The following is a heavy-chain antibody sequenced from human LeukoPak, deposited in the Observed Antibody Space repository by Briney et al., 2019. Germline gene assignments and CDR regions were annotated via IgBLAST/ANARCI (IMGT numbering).Heavy chain of an antibody. D-gene: IGHD2-2*01. Sequence: ASVKVSCKASGYTFTGYYMNWVRQAPGQGLEWMGWINPNTGDINYAQKFQGRVTITRNTSISTAYMELSSLRSEDTAVYYCARGDCSSTSCYGYYYYYYMDVWGKGTTVTVSS. CDR1: GYTFTGYY. CDR2: INPNTGDI. V-gene: IGHV1-8*03. J-gene: IGHJ6*03. CDR3: ARGDCSSTSCYGYYYYYYMDV.